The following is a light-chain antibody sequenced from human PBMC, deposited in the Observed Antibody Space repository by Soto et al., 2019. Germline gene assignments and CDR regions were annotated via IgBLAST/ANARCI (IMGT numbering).Light chain of an antibody. J-gene: IGKJ1*01. CDR2: AAS. CDR1: LFIANH. CDR3: LQYHNLWA. V-gene: IGKV3-15*01. Sequence: IVVTQSPDTLSVSPGERVTFSCKASLFIANHLAWYQHKPGQSPRLLIHAASTGAPGVPARFSGSWSGAEFTLTIDSLQSEDFTVYSCLQYHNLWAFGQGTKVDNK.